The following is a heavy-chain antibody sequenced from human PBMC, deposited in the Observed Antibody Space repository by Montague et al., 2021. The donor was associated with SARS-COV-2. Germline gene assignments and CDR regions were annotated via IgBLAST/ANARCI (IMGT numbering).Heavy chain of an antibody. Sequence: SETLSLTCAVHGGSFSTYSWNWIRQPPGKGLEWIGEIHHGGSTNYNPSLKSRVTISADTSKNQFSLKLTSVAAADTAVYYCARLGDGVVPSPILEVGPYYAYDDMDVWGKGTTVTVSS. V-gene: IGHV4-34*01. J-gene: IGHJ6*03. D-gene: IGHD2-2*02. CDR2: IHHGGST. CDR1: GGSFSTYS. CDR3: ARLGDGVVPSPILEVGPYYAYDDMDV.